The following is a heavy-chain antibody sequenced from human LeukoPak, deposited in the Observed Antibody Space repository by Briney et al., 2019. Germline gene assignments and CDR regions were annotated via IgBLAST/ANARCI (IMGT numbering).Heavy chain of an antibody. V-gene: IGHV4-34*01. D-gene: IGHD2-2*01. CDR1: GGSFSGYC. CDR2: INHSGST. Sequence: PSETLSLTCAVYGGSFSGYCWSWIRQPPGKGLEWIGEINHSGSTNYNPSLKSRVTISVDTSKNQFSLKLSSVTAADTAVYYCARVVGYCSSTSCYLDYWGQGTLVTVSS. CDR3: ARVVGYCSSTSCYLDY. J-gene: IGHJ4*02.